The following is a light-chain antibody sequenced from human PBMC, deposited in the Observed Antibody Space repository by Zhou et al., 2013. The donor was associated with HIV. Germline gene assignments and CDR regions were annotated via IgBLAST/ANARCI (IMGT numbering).Light chain of an antibody. CDR3: QQYGSSPTT. J-gene: IGKJ4*01. CDR1: QIVSSN. CDR2: GAS. Sequence: EIVLTQSPATLSVSPGARATLSCRASQIVSSNLAWYQQKPGQAPRLLIYGASSRATGIPDRFSGSGSGGDFTLTISRLEPEDFAVYYCQQYGSSPTTFGGGTKVEIK. V-gene: IGKV3-20*01.